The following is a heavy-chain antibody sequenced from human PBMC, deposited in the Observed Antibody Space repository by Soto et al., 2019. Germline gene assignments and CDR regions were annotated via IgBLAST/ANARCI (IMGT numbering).Heavy chain of an antibody. CDR2: ISGSGGST. CDR3: AKAGHYVHYYGSGSYPLFDYYYYMDV. Sequence: EVQLLESGGGLVQPGGPLRLSCAASGFTFSSYAMSWVRQAPGKGLEWVSAISGSGGSTYYADSVKGRFTISRDNSKNTLYLQMNSLRAEDTAVYYCAKAGHYVHYYGSGSYPLFDYYYYMDVWGKGTTVTVSS. CDR1: GFTFSSYA. V-gene: IGHV3-23*01. D-gene: IGHD3-10*01. J-gene: IGHJ6*03.